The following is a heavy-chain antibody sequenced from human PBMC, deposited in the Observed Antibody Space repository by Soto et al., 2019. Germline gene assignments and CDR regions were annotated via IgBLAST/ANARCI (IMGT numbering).Heavy chain of an antibody. CDR3: ARGGEAVAGTDYYYGMDV. CDR2: ISYDGSNK. V-gene: IGHV3-30-3*01. J-gene: IGHJ6*02. Sequence: PGGSLRLSCAASGFTFSSYAMHWVRQAPGKGLEWVAVISYDGSNKYYADSVKGRFTISGDNSKNTLYLQMNSLRAEDTAVYYCARGGEAVAGTDYYYGMDVWGQGTTVTVSS. CDR1: GFTFSSYA. D-gene: IGHD6-19*01.